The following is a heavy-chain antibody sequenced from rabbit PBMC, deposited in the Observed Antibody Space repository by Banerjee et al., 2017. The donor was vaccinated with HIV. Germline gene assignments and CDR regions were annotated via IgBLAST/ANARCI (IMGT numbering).Heavy chain of an antibody. V-gene: IGHV1S47*01. CDR2: IYPDYGST. CDR1: GIDFSVYG. D-gene: IGHD3-1*01. Sequence: QEQLVESGGGLVTLGGSLKLSCKASGIDFSVYGISWVRQAPGKGLEWIAYIYPDYGSTDYATWVNGRFTISLDNAQNTVFLQMTSLTAADTATYFCARGAGFAAYIDYFNLWGQGTLVTVS. J-gene: IGHJ4*01. CDR3: ARGAGFAAYIDYFNL.